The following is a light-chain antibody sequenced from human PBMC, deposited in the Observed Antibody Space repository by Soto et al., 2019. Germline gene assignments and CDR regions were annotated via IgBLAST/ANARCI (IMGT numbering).Light chain of an antibody. CDR2: DAS. CDR3: QQRSNWPRT. J-gene: IGKJ2*01. Sequence: EIVLTQSPATLSLSPGEGATLSCRASQSVSSSLAWYQQKPGQAPRLLIFDASSRAAGIPARFSGSGSGTDFTLTISSLEPEDFAVDYCQQRSNWPRTFGQGTKLEIK. V-gene: IGKV3-11*01. CDR1: QSVSSS.